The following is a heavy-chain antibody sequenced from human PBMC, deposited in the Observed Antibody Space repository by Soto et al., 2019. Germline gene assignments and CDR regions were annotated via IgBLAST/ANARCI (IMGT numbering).Heavy chain of an antibody. Sequence: GGSLRLSCAASGFTFSDSAMHWVRQASGNGLEWVGRIRNKGNNYATAYTASVKGRFTISRDDSKNTVYLQMNSLKIDDTAVYYCTARRDWTAVDPLEYWGLGTLVTVSS. J-gene: IGHJ4*02. V-gene: IGHV3-73*01. CDR2: IRNKGNNYAT. D-gene: IGHD5-18*01. CDR1: GFTFSDSA. CDR3: TARRDWTAVDPLEY.